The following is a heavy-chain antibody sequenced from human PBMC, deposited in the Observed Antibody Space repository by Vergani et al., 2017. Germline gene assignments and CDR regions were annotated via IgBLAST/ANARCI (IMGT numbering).Heavy chain of an antibody. J-gene: IGHJ4*02. CDR3: AHRRGGSYYFDY. CDR2: IYWNDDK. Sequence: QESGPGLVKPSQTLSLTCTVSGGSISSGGYYWSWIRQPPGKALEWLALIYWNDDKRYSPSLKSRLTITKDTSKNQVVLTMTNMDPVDTATYYCAHRRGGSYYFDYWGQGALVTVSS. CDR1: GGSISSGGYY. D-gene: IGHD1-26*01. V-gene: IGHV2-5*08.